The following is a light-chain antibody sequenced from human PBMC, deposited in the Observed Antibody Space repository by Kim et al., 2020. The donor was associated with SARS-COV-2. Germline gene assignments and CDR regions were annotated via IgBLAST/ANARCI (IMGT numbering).Light chain of an antibody. CDR3: QAYDDNKVI. J-gene: IGLJ2*01. Sequence: GRTVSRSCPRTSGCLGSNCVHWSQQRPGSAPILVIHDTNQRPSGVPERFAGSIDRSSNSASLTISGLETEDEADYFCQAYDDNKVIFGGGTQLTVL. CDR1: SGCLGSNC. CDR2: DTN. V-gene: IGLV6-57*03.